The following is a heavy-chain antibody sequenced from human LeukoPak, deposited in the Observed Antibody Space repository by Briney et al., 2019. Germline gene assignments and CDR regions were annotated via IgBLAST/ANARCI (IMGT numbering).Heavy chain of an antibody. Sequence: QPGGSLRLSCAASGFTFSSYTMHWVRQAPGKGLEYVSVISSNGGTTYYANSVKGRFTISRDNSKNTLYLQMGSLRAEDMAVYYCARGSRTIELGDDYWGQGTLVTVSS. D-gene: IGHD5-24*01. CDR1: GFTFSSYT. V-gene: IGHV3-64*01. J-gene: IGHJ4*02. CDR2: ISSNGGTT. CDR3: ARGSRTIELGDDY.